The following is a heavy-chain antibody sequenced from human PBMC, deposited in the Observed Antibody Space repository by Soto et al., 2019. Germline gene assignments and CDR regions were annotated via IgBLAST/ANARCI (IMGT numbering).Heavy chain of an antibody. V-gene: IGHV1-2*04. CDR1: GYTFTGYY. CDR3: ARSKRDCSSTSCYPLDYYYYYMDV. CDR2: INPNSGGT. J-gene: IGHJ6*03. Sequence: ASVKVSCKASGYTFTGYYMHWVRQAPGQGLEWMGWINPNSGGTNYAQKFQGWVTMTRDTSISTAYMELSRLRSDDTAVYYCARSKRDCSSTSCYPLDYYYYYMDVWGKWTTVTVSS. D-gene: IGHD2-2*01.